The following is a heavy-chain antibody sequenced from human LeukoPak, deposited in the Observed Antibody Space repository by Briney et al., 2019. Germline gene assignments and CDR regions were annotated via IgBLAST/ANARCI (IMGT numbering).Heavy chain of an antibody. CDR3: ARERSYGGSLYYYYYMDV. D-gene: IGHD4-23*01. J-gene: IGHJ6*03. CDR2: IIPIFGTA. V-gene: IGHV1-69*05. Sequence: SVKVSCKASGGTFSSYAISWVRQAPGQGLEWMGGIIPIFGTANYAQKFQGRVTITTDESTSTAYMELSSLRSEDTAVYYCARERSYGGSLYYYYYMDVWGKGTTVTVSS. CDR1: GGTFSSYA.